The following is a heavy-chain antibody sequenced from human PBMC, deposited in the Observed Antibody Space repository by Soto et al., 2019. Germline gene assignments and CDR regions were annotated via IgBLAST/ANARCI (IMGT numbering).Heavy chain of an antibody. CDR2: ISANNGNT. Sequence: ASVKVSCKASGYTFTSYGISWVRQAPGQGLEWMGWISANNGNTNYAQKLQGRVTMTTDTSTRTAYMELRSLRSDDTAVYYCARVMAGAGYYYYSMDVWGQGTTVTVSS. J-gene: IGHJ6*02. V-gene: IGHV1-18*01. D-gene: IGHD1-26*01. CDR1: GYTFTSYG. CDR3: ARVMAGAGYYYYSMDV.